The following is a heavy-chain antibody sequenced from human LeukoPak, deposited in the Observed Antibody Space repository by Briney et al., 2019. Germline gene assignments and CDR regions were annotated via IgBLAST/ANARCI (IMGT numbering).Heavy chain of an antibody. CDR2: ISGSGGST. Sequence: GGSLRLSCAASGFTFDDYAMHWVRQAPGKGLEWVSAISGSGGSTYYADSVKGRFTISRDNSKNTLYLQMNSLRAEDTAVYYRAKDGNWNYGHWGQGTLVTVSS. CDR1: GFTFDDYA. CDR3: AKDGNWNYGH. V-gene: IGHV3-23*01. D-gene: IGHD1-7*01. J-gene: IGHJ4*02.